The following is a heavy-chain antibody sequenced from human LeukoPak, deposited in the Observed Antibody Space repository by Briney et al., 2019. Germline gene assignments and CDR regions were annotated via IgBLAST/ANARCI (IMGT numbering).Heavy chain of an antibody. V-gene: IGHV3-23*01. J-gene: IGHJ4*02. D-gene: IGHD5-18*01. CDR3: AKDNTAMVTYSDY. CDR1: GFTFSSYA. Sequence: PGGSLRLSCAASGFTFSSYAMSWVRQAPGKGLEWVSAISGSGGSTYYADSVKGRFTISRDNSKNTLYLQMISLRAEDTAVYYCAKDNTAMVTYSDYWGQGTLVTVSS. CDR2: ISGSGGST.